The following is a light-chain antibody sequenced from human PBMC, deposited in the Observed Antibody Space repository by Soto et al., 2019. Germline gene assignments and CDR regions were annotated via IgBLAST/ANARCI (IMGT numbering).Light chain of an antibody. J-gene: IGKJ5*01. CDR1: QSVSSN. V-gene: IGKV3-15*01. Sequence: EIVMTQSPATLSVSPGERATLSCRASQSVSSNLAWYQQKPGQAPRLLIYDASTRATGIPAKFSGTGSGTEFTLTISSLQSEDSAVYYCQHYNYWPLFTFGQGTRLEIK. CDR3: QHYNYWPLFT. CDR2: DAS.